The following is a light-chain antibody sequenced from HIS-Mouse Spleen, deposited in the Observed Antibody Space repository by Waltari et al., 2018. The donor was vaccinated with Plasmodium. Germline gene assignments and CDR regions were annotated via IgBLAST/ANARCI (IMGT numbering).Light chain of an antibody. CDR1: SDINVGSYN. CDR3: MIWPSNASGV. CDR2: YYSDSDK. Sequence: QPVLTQPPSSSASPGESARLTCTFPSDINVGSYNIYWYQPKPGSPPRYLLYYYSDSDKGQGSGVPSRFSGSKDASANTGILLISGLQSEDEADYYCMIWPSNASGVFGGGTKLTVL. J-gene: IGLJ3*02. V-gene: IGLV5-37*01.